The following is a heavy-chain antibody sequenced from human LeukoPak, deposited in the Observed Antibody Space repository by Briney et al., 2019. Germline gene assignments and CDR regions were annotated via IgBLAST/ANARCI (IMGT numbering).Heavy chain of an antibody. CDR3: ARDRTDASGWYYFDH. Sequence: SETLSLTCTVSGGSISGYYWSWIRQPPGKGLEWIGYIYSSGTTNYNPSLKSRVTISVDTSKNQLSLKLTPVTAADTAVFYCARDRTDASGWYYFDHWGQGALVTVSS. J-gene: IGHJ4*02. CDR2: IYSSGTT. V-gene: IGHV4-59*01. D-gene: IGHD6-19*01. CDR1: GGSISGYY.